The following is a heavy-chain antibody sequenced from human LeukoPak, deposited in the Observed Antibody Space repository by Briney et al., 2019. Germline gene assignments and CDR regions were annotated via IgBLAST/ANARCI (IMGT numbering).Heavy chain of an antibody. CDR2: ITGDSRAI. Sequence: PGGSLRLSCAASGFTFSPYSMNWVRQAPEKGLEWLSYITGDSRAIYYADCVKGRFTISRDNAKNSLYLQMNSLRDEDTAVYYCTRDRDYASDYWGQGTLVTVSS. V-gene: IGHV3-48*02. J-gene: IGHJ4*02. CDR1: GFTFSPYS. CDR3: TRDRDYASDY. D-gene: IGHD4-17*01.